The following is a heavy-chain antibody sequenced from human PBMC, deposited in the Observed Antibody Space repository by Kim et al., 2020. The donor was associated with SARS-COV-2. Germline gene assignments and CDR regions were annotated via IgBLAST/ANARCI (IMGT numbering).Heavy chain of an antibody. CDR1: GGSFSGYY. Sequence: SETLSLTCAVYGGSFSGYYWSWIRQPPGKGLEWIGEINHSGSTNYNPSLKSRVTISVDTSKNQFSLKLSSVTAADTAVYYCARDRYFGPNGFDYWGQGTL. D-gene: IGHD1-20*01. J-gene: IGHJ4*02. CDR3: ARDRYFGPNGFDY. CDR2: INHSGST. V-gene: IGHV4-34*01.